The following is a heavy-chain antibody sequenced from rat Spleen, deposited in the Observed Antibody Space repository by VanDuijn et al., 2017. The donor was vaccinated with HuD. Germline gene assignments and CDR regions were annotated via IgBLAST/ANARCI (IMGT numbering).Heavy chain of an antibody. CDR1: GFTFSNFY. D-gene: IGHD5-1*01. CDR3: TREDWAFDN. V-gene: IGHV5-20*01. Sequence: EVQLVESGGGLVQPGRSMKLSCAASGFTFSNFYMAWVRQTPTKGLEWVASINFDGSGTYYRDSVKGRFTFSRDNAKNTVYLQMDSLRSEDTATYYCTREDWAFDNWGQGVMVTVSS. CDR2: INFDGSGT. J-gene: IGHJ2*01.